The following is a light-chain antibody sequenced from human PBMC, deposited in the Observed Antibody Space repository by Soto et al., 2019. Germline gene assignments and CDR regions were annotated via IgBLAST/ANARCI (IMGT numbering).Light chain of an antibody. V-gene: IGKV3-20*01. CDR1: QRVSSSY. CDR2: GAS. J-gene: IGKJ1*01. CDR3: QQYGRSPRT. Sequence: EIVLTQSPGTLSLSPGERATLSCRASQRVSSSYLAWYQQKPGQAPRLLIYGASSRANGIPDRFSGSGSGTDFPLTISRLEPEDFAVYYCQQYGRSPRTFGQGTKVEIK.